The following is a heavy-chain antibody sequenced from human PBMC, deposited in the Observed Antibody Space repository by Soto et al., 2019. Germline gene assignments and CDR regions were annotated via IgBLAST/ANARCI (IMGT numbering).Heavy chain of an antibody. CDR1: GFTFSSYG. CDR2: IWYDGSNK. CDR3: ARGEDLWYCDL. J-gene: IGHJ2*01. V-gene: IGHV3-33*01. Sequence: QVQLVESGGGVVQPGRSLRLSCAASGFTFSSYGMHWVRQAPGKGLEWVAVIWYDGSNKYYADSVKGRFTISRDNSKNTRYLQMNSLRAEDTAVYYCARGEDLWYCDLWGRGTLVTVSS.